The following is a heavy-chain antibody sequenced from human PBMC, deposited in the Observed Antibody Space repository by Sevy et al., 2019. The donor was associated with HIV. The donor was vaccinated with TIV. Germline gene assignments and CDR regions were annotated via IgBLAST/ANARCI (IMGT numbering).Heavy chain of an antibody. CDR2: IIPIFGTA. V-gene: IGHV1-69*06. J-gene: IGHJ6*03. Sequence: ASVKVSCKASGGTFSSYAISWVRQAPGQGLEWMGGIIPIFGTANYAQKFQGRVTITADKSTSTAYMELSSLRSDDTAVYYCAVGYCSSTSCLISYYYYYMDVWGKGTTVTVSS. CDR1: GGTFSSYA. D-gene: IGHD2-2*01. CDR3: AVGYCSSTSCLISYYYYYMDV.